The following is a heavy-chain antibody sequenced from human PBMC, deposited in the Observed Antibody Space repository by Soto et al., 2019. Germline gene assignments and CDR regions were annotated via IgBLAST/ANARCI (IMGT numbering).Heavy chain of an antibody. CDR1: GFTFSAYA. CDR3: AKEDIVVETTIPRNFYYYGMDV. J-gene: IGHJ6*02. V-gene: IGHV3-23*01. Sequence: EVQVLESGGGLVQPGGSLRPSCAGSGFTFSAYAMNWVRQAPGKGLEWVSGIIASGGATYYADSVKGRFTISRDNSKNTLSLPMNSLRAEDTAIYYCAKEDIVVETTIPRNFYYYGMDVWGQGTMVTVSS. CDR2: IIASGGAT. D-gene: IGHD2-21*02.